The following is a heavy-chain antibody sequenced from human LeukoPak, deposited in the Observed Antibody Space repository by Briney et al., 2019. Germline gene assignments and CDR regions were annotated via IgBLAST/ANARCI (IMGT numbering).Heavy chain of an antibody. CDR3: ARGRGRQYFDY. CDR2: INPNSGGS. CDR1: GYTFTDYY. V-gene: IGHV1-2*02. Sequence: ASVKVSFKASGYTFTDYYIFWVRQAPGQGVEWMGWINPNSGGSTYTRSFQGRVSITRDTAINTVYMELSRLTYDDTAVYFCARGRGRQYFDYWGQGTLVTVSS. J-gene: IGHJ4*02.